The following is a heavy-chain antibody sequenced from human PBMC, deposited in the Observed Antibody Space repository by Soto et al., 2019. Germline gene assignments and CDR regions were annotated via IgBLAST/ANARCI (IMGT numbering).Heavy chain of an antibody. J-gene: IGHJ5*02. V-gene: IGHV1-8*01. CDR1: GYTFTSHD. CDR2: MNPNSGHT. CDR3: ASDMSTT. Sequence: QVQLVQSGAEVKKPGASVKVSCKASGYTFTSHDINWMRQATGQVLEWMGWMNPNSGHTNYAQKFQGRVTMTRDTSISTAYMELTNLRSEDTAIYYCASDMSTTWGQGTLVTVSS. D-gene: IGHD2-2*01.